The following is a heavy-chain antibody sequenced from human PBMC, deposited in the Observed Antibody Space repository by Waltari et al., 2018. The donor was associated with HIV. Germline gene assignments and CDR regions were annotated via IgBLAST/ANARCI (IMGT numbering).Heavy chain of an antibody. CDR1: GFTFSDYS. D-gene: IGHD2-15*01. CDR3: ARCETVVTPFINKYLCLDV. Sequence: EVQLVESGGKLVQPGGSLRLSCLASGFTFSDYSMNLVRQCPGKGVEWVACISATSTSIFYANSLKGRFTVARDNVENSLYMDMSSLRAEDTGDYYCARCETVVTPFINKYLCLDVWGPGTTVTVSS. CDR2: ISATSTSI. V-gene: IGHV3-48*01. J-gene: IGHJ6*02.